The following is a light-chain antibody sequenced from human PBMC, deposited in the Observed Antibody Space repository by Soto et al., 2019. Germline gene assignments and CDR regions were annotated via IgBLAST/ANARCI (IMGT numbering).Light chain of an antibody. CDR1: SSDGGSYNL. V-gene: IGLV2-23*01. Sequence: QSALTQPASVSGSPGQSITISCTGTSSDGGSYNLVSWYQQHTGKAPKLMIYEGSKRPSGVSNRFSGSKSGNTASLTISGLQAEDEADYYCCSYAGSSTSLYVFGTGTKLTVL. CDR2: EGS. CDR3: CSYAGSSTSLYV. J-gene: IGLJ1*01.